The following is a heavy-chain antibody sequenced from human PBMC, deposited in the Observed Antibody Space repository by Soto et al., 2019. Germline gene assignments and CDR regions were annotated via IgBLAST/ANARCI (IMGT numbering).Heavy chain of an antibody. CDR1: GGSISGYY. CDR2: IYYSGHT. D-gene: IGHD6-19*01. CDR3: ARALTVAGYYFDY. V-gene: IGHV4-59*01. Sequence: SETLSLTCTVSGGSISGYYWSWIRQPPGKGLEWIGYIYYSGHTSYNPSLKSRVTISTDTSKNQFSLKLSSVTVADTAVYYCARALTVAGYYFDYWGQGALVTVSS. J-gene: IGHJ4*02.